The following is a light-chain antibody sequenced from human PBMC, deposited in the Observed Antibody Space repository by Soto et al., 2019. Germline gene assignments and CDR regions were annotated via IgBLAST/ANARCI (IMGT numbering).Light chain of an antibody. CDR1: SSDVGSYNL. Sequence: QSVLTQPASVSGSPGQSITLSCTGTSSDVGSYNLVSWYQQHPGKAPKLMIYEGSKRPSGVSNRFSGSKSGNTASLTISGLRAEDEADYYCCSFAGSNTFVFGTGTKVT. CDR2: EGS. J-gene: IGLJ1*01. V-gene: IGLV2-23*03. CDR3: CSFAGSNTFV.